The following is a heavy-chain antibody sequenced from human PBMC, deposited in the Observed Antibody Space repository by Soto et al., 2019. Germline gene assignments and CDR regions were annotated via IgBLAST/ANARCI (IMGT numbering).Heavy chain of an antibody. Sequence: SETLSLTCTVSGGSISSSSYYWGWIRQPPGKGLEWLGSIYYSGSTYYNPSLKSRVTISVDTSKNQFSLKLSSVTAADTAVYYCARQVRGVTDYYYYGMDVWGQGTTVTVSS. CDR2: IYYSGST. V-gene: IGHV4-39*01. CDR3: ARQVRGVTDYYYYGMDV. J-gene: IGHJ6*02. CDR1: GGSISSSSYY. D-gene: IGHD3-10*01.